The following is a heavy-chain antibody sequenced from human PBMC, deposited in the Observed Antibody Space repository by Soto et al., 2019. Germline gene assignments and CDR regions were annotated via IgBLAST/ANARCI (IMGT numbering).Heavy chain of an antibody. CDR3: AKVSSSWYAGFFDL. V-gene: IGHV3-23*01. Sequence: GGSLRLSCAASGFTFSSHAMTWVRQAPGKGLEWVSGLSDSGDSIYYADSVKGRFTIYRDNSMNTLYLQMNTLRVEDTAVYYCAKVSSSWYAGFFDLWGQGTLVTVSS. D-gene: IGHD6-13*01. CDR2: LSDSGDSI. CDR1: GFTFSSHA. J-gene: IGHJ4*02.